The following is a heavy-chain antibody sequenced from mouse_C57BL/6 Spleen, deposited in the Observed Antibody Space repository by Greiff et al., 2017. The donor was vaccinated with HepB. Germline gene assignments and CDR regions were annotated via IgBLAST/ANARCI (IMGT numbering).Heavy chain of an antibody. CDR2: IDPSDSET. CDR3: AGEGSGSYFDY. Sequence: VQLQQPGAELVRPGSSVKLSCKASGYTFTSYWMHWVKQRPIQGLEWIGNIDPSDSETHYNQKFKDKATLTVDKSSSTAYMQLSSLTSEDSAVYYCAGEGSGSYFDYWGQGTTLTVSS. V-gene: IGHV1-52*01. D-gene: IGHD3-2*02. J-gene: IGHJ2*01. CDR1: GYTFTSYW.